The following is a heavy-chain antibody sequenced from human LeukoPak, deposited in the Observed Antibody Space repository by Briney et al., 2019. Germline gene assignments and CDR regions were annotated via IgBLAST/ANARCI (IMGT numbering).Heavy chain of an antibody. CDR1: GFPFSSSW. V-gene: IGHV3-74*03. Sequence: GGSLRLSCAASGFPFSSSWMHWVRQAPGEGLVWVSRIDADGGLTTYADFVKGRFTISRDNAKNTLYLQMNSLRAEDTAVYYCTRALYGVFGDYWGQGALVTVSS. D-gene: IGHD5/OR15-5a*01. J-gene: IGHJ4*02. CDR3: TRALYGVFGDY. CDR2: IDADGGLT.